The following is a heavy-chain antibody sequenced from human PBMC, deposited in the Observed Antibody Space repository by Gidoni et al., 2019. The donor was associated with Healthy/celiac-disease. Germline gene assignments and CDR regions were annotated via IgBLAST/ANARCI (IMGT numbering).Heavy chain of an antibody. CDR1: GFTFSSYA. Sequence: EVQLLESGGGLVQPGGSLRPPCAASGFTFSSYAMSWVRQAPGKGLEWVSAISGSGGSTYYADSVKGRFTISRGNSKNTLYLQMNSLRAEDTAVYYCAKDLGARPMLFDYWGQGTLVTVSS. J-gene: IGHJ4*02. D-gene: IGHD1-26*01. CDR2: ISGSGGST. CDR3: AKDLGARPMLFDY. V-gene: IGHV3-23*01.